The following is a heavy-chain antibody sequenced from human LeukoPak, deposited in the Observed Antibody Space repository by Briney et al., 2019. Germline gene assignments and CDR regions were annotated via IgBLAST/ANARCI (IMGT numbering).Heavy chain of an antibody. CDR1: GFTFSTYA. CDR2: ISGGGGST. J-gene: IGHJ4*02. V-gene: IGHV3-23*01. D-gene: IGHD3-22*01. CDR3: ATWSGFYYDSSGYYLVY. Sequence: PGGSPRLSCAASGFTFSTYAMSWVRQAPGKVLEWVSAISGGGGSTYYADSVKGRFTISRDNSKNTLYLQMNSLRAEDTAVYYCATWSGFYYDSSGYYLVYWGQGTLVTVSS.